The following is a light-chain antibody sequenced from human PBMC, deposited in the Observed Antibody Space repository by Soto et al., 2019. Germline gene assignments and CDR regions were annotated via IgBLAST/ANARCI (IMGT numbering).Light chain of an antibody. CDR1: QSVSSN. J-gene: IGKJ4*01. V-gene: IGKV3-15*01. Sequence: EIVMTQSPATLSVSPVERATLSCRASQSVSSNLAWYQQKPGQAPRLLIYGASTRATGIPARFSGSGSGTEFTLTISSLEPEDFAVYYCQHRSNWPLTFGGGTKVDIK. CDR3: QHRSNWPLT. CDR2: GAS.